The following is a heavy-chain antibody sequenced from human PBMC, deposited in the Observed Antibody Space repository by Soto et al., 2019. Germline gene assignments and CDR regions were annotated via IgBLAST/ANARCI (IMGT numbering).Heavy chain of an antibody. CDR3: VRDYDRSSYNSDY. V-gene: IGHV3-74*01. D-gene: IGHD3-22*01. Sequence: PEGTLRRSCAACGCTFSSYWMHCVRQVPGKRLVWVSRINSEGTCTIYADSVKGRFTISRDNAKNKLYLQMNSLRAEDTAVYYCVRDYDRSSYNSDYWCQGTLVNV. CDR2: INSEGTCT. CDR1: GCTFSSYW. J-gene: IGHJ4*02.